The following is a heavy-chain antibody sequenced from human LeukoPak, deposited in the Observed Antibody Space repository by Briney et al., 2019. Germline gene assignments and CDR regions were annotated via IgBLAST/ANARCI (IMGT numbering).Heavy chain of an antibody. CDR1: GFTFSTYV. CDR2: IWYDESNE. D-gene: IGHD3-3*01. CDR3: ARGQVSLWSHFDY. V-gene: IGHV3-33*01. Sequence: GGSLRLSCAASGFTFSTYVMHWVRQAPGKELEWVALIWYDESNEYYADSVKGRFTVSRDNSRSMMYLQMNSLRAEDTAVYYCARGQVSLWSHFDYWGQGTLVTVSS. J-gene: IGHJ4*02.